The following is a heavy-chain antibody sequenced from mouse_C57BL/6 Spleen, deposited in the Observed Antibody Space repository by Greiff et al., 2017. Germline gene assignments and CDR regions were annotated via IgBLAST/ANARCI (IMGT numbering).Heavy chain of an antibody. D-gene: IGHD1-1*01. CDR1: GISITTGNYR. V-gene: IGHV3-5*01. CDR2: IYYSGTI. CDR3: AREAYYYGSSYGAMDY. Sequence: DVQLQESGPGLVKPSQTVFLTCTVTGISITTGNYRWSWIRQFPGNKLEWIGYIYYSGTITYNPSLTSRTTITRDTPKNQFFLEMNSLTAEDTATYYCAREAYYYGSSYGAMDYWGQGTSVTVSS. J-gene: IGHJ4*01.